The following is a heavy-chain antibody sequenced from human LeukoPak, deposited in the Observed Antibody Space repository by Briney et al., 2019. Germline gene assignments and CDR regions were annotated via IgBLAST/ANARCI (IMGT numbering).Heavy chain of an antibody. D-gene: IGHD2-21*01. J-gene: IGHJ5*02. CDR1: GGSISSYY. CDR2: IYTSGST. V-gene: IGHV4-4*07. CDR3: ARADLYCGGDCLEWFDP. Sequence: SETLSLTCTVSGGSISSYYWSWIRQPAGKGLEWIGRIYTSGSTNYNPSLKSRVTMSVDTSKNQFSLKLSSVTAADTAVYYCARADLYCGGDCLEWFDPWGQGTLVTVSS.